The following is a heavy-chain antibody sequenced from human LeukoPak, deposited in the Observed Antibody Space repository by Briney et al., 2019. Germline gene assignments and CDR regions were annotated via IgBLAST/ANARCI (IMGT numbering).Heavy chain of an antibody. CDR3: TKARSASSSSCYNY. D-gene: IGHD2-2*02. J-gene: IGHJ4*02. V-gene: IGHV3-23*01. CDR2: ISGSDTST. Sequence: GGSLRLSCAASGFTFSNYSMTWVRQAPGKGLEWVSSISGSDTSTYYADSVKGRFTISRDNSKNTLVLQMDSLRAEDTAVYYCTKARSASSSSCYNYWGQGSLVTDSS. CDR1: GFTFSNYS.